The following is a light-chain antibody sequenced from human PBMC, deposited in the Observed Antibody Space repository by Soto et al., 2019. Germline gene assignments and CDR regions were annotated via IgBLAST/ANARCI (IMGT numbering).Light chain of an antibody. V-gene: IGKV3-20*01. J-gene: IGKJ1*01. CDR1: QSVGSY. CDR2: GAS. Sequence: EIVLTQSPATLSLSPGERATLSCRASQSVGSYLDWYQQKPGQAPRLLIYGASTRATGIPARFSGSGSGTDFTLTISRLEPEDFAVYYCQQYGSSGTFGQGTKVDIK. CDR3: QQYGSSGT.